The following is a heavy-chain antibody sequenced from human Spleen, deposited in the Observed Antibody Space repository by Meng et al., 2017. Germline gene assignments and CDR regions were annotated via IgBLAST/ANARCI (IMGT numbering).Heavy chain of an antibody. J-gene: IGHJ4*02. CDR2: IYYSGST. CDR3: ARVPMYYYDRTFDY. V-gene: IGHV4-61*01. D-gene: IGHD3-22*01. Sequence: QVQLQESGPGLVRPSETLSLPCTVSGGSVSSGSYYWSWIRQPPGKGLEWIGYIYYSGSTNYNPSLKSRVTISVDTSKNQFSLKLSSVTAADTAVYYCARVPMYYYDRTFDYWGQGTLVTVSS. CDR1: GGSVSSGSYY.